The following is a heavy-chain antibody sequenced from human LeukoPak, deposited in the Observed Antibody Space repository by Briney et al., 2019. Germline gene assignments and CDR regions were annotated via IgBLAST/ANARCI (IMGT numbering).Heavy chain of an antibody. CDR1: GGSISSSSYY. V-gene: IGHV4-39*01. J-gene: IGHJ4*02. Sequence: SETLSLTCTVSGGSISSSSYYWGWIRQPPGKGLEWIGSVYYSGSTYYNPSLKSRVTISVDTSKNQFSLKLSSVTAADTAVYYCARQNSGYDPADYWGQGTLVTVSP. D-gene: IGHD5-12*01. CDR3: ARQNSGYDPADY. CDR2: VYYSGST.